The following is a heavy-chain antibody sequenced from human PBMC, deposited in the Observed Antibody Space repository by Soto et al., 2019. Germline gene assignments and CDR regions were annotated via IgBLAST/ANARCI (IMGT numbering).Heavy chain of an antibody. D-gene: IGHD3-16*02. V-gene: IGHV3-30-3*01. Sequence: QVQLVESGGGVVQPGRSLRLSCAASGFTFSSYAMHWVRQAPGKGLEWVAVISYDGSNKYYADSVKGRFTISRDNSKNTLYLQMNSLRAEDTAVYYCASGRYDYVWGSDRYSLQTPVDYWGQGTLVTGSS. CDR3: ASGRYDYVWGSDRYSLQTPVDY. CDR1: GFTFSSYA. CDR2: ISYDGSNK. J-gene: IGHJ4*02.